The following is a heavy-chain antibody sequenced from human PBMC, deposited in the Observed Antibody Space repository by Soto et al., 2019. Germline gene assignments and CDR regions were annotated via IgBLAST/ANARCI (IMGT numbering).Heavy chain of an antibody. J-gene: IGHJ6*02. Sequence: GGSLRLSCAVSGFTFSSYGMHWVRQAPGKGLEWVAVIWYDGSNKYYADSVKGRFTISRDNSKNTLYLQMNSLRAEDTAVYYCARDEGLGVNYYYYGMDVWGQGT. CDR2: IWYDGSNK. V-gene: IGHV3-33*01. D-gene: IGHD3-10*01. CDR3: ARDEGLGVNYYYYGMDV. CDR1: GFTFSSYG.